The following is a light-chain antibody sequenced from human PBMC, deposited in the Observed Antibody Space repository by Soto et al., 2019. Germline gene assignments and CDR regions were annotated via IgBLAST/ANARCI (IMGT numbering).Light chain of an antibody. CDR2: EVD. V-gene: IGLV2-8*01. CDR1: SSDVGGSNS. J-gene: IGLJ1*01. CDR3: TSHVGRNNFPSV. Sequence: QSALTQPPSASGSPGQSVTISCTGTSSDVGGSNSVSWYQHHPGKAPKLIIYEVDERPSGVPDRFSGSKSGNTASLTASGLQAKDEDDYSFTSHVGRNNFPSVFGTGTKLTDL.